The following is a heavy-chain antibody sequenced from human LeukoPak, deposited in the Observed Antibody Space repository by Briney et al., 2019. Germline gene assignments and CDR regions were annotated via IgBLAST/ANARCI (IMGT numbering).Heavy chain of an antibody. CDR3: AREKVAARAGLVYYYYYYMDV. CDR1: GGSTTSGNYF. Sequence: PSETLSLTCTVSGGSTTSGNYFWGWVRQPPGKGLEWIGSIHSSGNTYYSPSLRGRVTISKDTSRNQFSLKLSSVTAADTAVYYCAREKVAARAGLVYYYYYYMDVWGKGTTVTVSS. CDR2: IHSSGNT. V-gene: IGHV4-39*07. D-gene: IGHD6-6*01. J-gene: IGHJ6*03.